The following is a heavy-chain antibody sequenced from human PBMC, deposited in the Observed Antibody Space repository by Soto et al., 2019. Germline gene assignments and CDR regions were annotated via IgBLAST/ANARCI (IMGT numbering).Heavy chain of an antibody. CDR2: INPGDSGT. D-gene: IGHD4-17*01. CDR3: ARRGDYGDYGGY. J-gene: IGHJ4*02. V-gene: IGHV5-51*01. CDR1: GYSFSTYW. Sequence: GESLKISCKGSGYSFSTYWIGWVRQMPGKGLEWMGVINPGDSGTRYSPSFQGQVTISVDKSISTAYLHWNTLKASDTAMYYCARRGDYGDYGGYWGQGTLVT.